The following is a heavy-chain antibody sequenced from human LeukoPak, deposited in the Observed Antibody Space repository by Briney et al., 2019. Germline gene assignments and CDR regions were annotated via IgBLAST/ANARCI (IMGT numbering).Heavy chain of an antibody. Sequence: GGSLRLSCAASGFTFDDYGMSWVRQAPGKGLEWVSGINWNGGSTGYADSVKGRLTISRDNAKNSLYLQMNSLRAEDTAVYYCARDRVLWFGEAAYYFDYWGQGTLVTVSS. CDR3: ARDRVLWFGEAAYYFDY. CDR1: GFTFDDYG. V-gene: IGHV3-20*04. CDR2: INWNGGST. J-gene: IGHJ4*02. D-gene: IGHD3-10*01.